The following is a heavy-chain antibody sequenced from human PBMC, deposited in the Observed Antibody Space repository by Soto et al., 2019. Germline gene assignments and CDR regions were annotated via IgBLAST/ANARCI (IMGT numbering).Heavy chain of an antibody. D-gene: IGHD6-6*01. CDR3: ARGGRIAARPYYYYYGMDV. CDR2: IYYSGST. J-gene: IGHJ6*02. CDR1: GGSISSGDYY. V-gene: IGHV4-30-4*01. Sequence: PSETLSLTCTVSGGSISSGDYYWSWIRQPPGKGLEWIGYIYYSGSTYYNPSLKSRVTISVDTSKNQFSLKLSSVTAADTAVYYCARGGRIAARPYYYYYGMDVWGQGTTVTVSS.